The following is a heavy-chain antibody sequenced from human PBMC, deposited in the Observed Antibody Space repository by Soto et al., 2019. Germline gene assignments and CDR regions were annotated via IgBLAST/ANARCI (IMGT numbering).Heavy chain of an antibody. D-gene: IGHD3-16*01. CDR3: ARPGHTFGGVV. CDR1: VGSMSNYY. Sequence: PSETLSLTCTFSVGSMSNYYGSCIRQPPGKGLEHIGYVYYSGSTNYSPSLKSRVTISLDTSNNQFSLNLNSVTAADTAIYYCARPGHTFGGVVWGPGILVNVSS. J-gene: IGHJ4*02. CDR2: VYYSGST. V-gene: IGHV4-59*01.